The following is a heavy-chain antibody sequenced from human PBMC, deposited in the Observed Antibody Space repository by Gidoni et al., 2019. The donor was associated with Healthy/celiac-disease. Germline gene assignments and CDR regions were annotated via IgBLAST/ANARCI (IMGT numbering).Heavy chain of an antibody. CDR1: GGSISSYY. V-gene: IGHV4-59*01. CDR2: IYYSGST. J-gene: IGHJ4*02. CDR3: ARDQGDYVWGSYRTPAANFDY. D-gene: IGHD3-16*02. Sequence: QVQLQESGPGLVKPSETLSLTCTVSGGSISSYYWSWIRQPPGKGLEWIGYIYYSGSTNYNPSLKSRVTISVGTSKNQFSLKLSSVTAADTAVYYCARDQGDYVWGSYRTPAANFDYWGQGTLVTVSS.